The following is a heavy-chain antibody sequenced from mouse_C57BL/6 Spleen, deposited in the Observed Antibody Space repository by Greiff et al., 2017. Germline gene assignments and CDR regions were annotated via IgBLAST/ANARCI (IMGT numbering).Heavy chain of an antibody. CDR1: GYTFTDYY. D-gene: IGHD1-1*01. J-gene: IGHJ2*01. CDR3: ARGGGDCGKGWFDD. CDR2: IYPGSGNT. Sequence: QVQLQQSGAELVRPGASVKLSCKASGYTFTDYYINWVKQRPGQGLEWIARIYPGSGNTYYNEKFKGKATLTAEKSSSTAYMQLSSLTSEDSAVYFWARGGGDCGKGWFDDWGQGTTRTVSS. V-gene: IGHV1-76*01.